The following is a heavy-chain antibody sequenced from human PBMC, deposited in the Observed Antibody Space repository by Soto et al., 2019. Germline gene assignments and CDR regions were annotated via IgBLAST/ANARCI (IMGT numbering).Heavy chain of an antibody. CDR1: GFTFRSYG. V-gene: IGHV3-33*01. Sequence: QVQLVESGGGVVQPGRSLRLSCAASGFTFRSYGMYWVRQAPGKGLEWVAVIWYDGSNKYYADSVKGRFTISRDNSKNTRYLQMNSLRAEDTAVYYCARDEGDSGWYYFDYWGQGTLVTVSS. CDR3: ARDEGDSGWYYFDY. CDR2: IWYDGSNK. J-gene: IGHJ4*02. D-gene: IGHD6-19*01.